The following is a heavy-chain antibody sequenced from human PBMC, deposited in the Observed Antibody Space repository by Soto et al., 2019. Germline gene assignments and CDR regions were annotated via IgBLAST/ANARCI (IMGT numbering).Heavy chain of an antibody. Sequence: EVQLVESGGGLVQPGGSVRLSCVASGFTFSMYGMFWVRQAPGKGLVWVARLNGDGGRPNYADSVRGRFTISRDNAKNTLYLQMDDLRAGDTAVYYCARASLSPREIGGQGTVVTVSS. J-gene: IGHJ4*02. V-gene: IGHV3-74*01. CDR2: LNGDGGRP. D-gene: IGHD2-21*01. CDR3: ARASLSPREI. CDR1: GFTFSMYG.